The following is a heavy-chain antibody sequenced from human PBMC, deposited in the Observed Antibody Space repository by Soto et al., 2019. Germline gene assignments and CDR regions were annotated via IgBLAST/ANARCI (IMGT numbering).Heavy chain of an antibody. Sequence: SETLSLTCTVSGGSISSSSYYWGWIRQPPGKGLEWIGSIYYSGSTYYNPSLKSRVTISVDTSKNQFSLKLSSVTAADTAVYYCASGPITGDGICAFDIWGQGTMVTVSS. V-gene: IGHV4-39*07. CDR2: IYYSGST. D-gene: IGHD7-27*01. CDR1: GGSISSSSYY. J-gene: IGHJ3*02. CDR3: ASGPITGDGICAFDI.